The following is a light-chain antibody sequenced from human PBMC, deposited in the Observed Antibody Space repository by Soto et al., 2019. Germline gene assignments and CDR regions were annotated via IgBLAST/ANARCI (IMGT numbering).Light chain of an antibody. V-gene: IGLV2-18*02. Sequence: QSVLTQPPSVSGSPGQSVAISCTGTSSDVGNSNGVSWYHQPPSTAPKLMIYDVNNRPSGVPDRFSGSKSGNTASLTISGLQAEDEGDYYCSSYTSSSTYVFGTGTKVTVL. CDR1: SSDVGNSNG. J-gene: IGLJ1*01. CDR3: SSYTSSSTYV. CDR2: DVN.